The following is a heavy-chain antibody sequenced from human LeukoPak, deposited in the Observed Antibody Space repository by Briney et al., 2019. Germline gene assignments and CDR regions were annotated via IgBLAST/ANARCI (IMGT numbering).Heavy chain of an antibody. CDR3: ARDRVLQFQDV. D-gene: IGHD5-24*01. Sequence: SETLSPTCTVSGGSISSYYWSWIRQPPGKGLEWIGYIYYSGSTNYNPSLKSRVTISVDTSKNQFSLKLSSVTAADTAVYYCARDRVLQFQDVWGQGTTVTVSS. CDR2: IYYSGST. CDR1: GGSISSYY. J-gene: IGHJ6*02. V-gene: IGHV4-59*01.